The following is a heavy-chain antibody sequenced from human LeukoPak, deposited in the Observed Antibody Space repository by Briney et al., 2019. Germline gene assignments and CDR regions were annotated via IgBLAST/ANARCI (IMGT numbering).Heavy chain of an antibody. Sequence: GGSLRLSCAASGFTFDDYAMHWDRQAPGKGLEWVSGISWNSGSIGYADSVKGRFTISRDNAKNSLYLQMNSLRAEDTAVYYCARGRPHGNDYWGQGTLVTVSS. D-gene: IGHD4-23*01. CDR1: GFTFDDYA. CDR3: ARGRPHGNDY. J-gene: IGHJ4*02. CDR2: ISWNSGSI. V-gene: IGHV3-9*01.